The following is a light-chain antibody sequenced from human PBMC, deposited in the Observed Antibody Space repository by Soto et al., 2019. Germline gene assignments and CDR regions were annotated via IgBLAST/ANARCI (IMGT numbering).Light chain of an antibody. Sequence: QSVLTQPRSVSGSPGQSVTISCTGTSSDVGGYNYVSWYQQHPGKAPKLMIYDVSKRPSGVPDRFSGPKSGNTASLTISGLQAEDEADYYFCSYAGSYTWVFGGGTKLTVL. J-gene: IGLJ3*02. V-gene: IGLV2-11*01. CDR3: CSYAGSYTWV. CDR1: SSDVGGYNY. CDR2: DVS.